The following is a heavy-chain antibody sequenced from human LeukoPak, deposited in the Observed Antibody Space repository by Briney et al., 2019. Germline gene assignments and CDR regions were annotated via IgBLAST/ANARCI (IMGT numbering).Heavy chain of an antibody. V-gene: IGHV3-23*01. CDR2: ISGSGGST. CDR3: ARDPLSSGWYSGIYY. J-gene: IGHJ4*02. Sequence: GGSRRLSCAASGFTSSSYAMSWVRQAPGKGLEWVSAISGSGGSTYYANSVKGRFTLPRDNSNNTLYLKMNSLRAEDTAVYYCARDPLSSGWYSGIYYWGQGALVTVSS. D-gene: IGHD6-19*01. CDR1: GFTSSSYA.